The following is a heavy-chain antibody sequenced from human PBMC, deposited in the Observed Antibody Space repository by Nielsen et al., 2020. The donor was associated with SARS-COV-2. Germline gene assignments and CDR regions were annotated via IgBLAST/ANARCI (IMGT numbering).Heavy chain of an antibody. CDR1: GFTFSKYS. CDR3: AREIFYTNYGRKYFDL. J-gene: IGHJ2*01. Sequence: GESLKTCCAASGFTFSKYSMTWVRQPPGKGLEWVSSIGSSSTFIYYADSVEGRFTTSRDNAKNSLVLQMNNLRADDTAIYYCAREIFYTNYGRKYFDLWGRGSLVTVSS. CDR2: IGSSSTFI. V-gene: IGHV3-21*01. D-gene: IGHD4-11*01.